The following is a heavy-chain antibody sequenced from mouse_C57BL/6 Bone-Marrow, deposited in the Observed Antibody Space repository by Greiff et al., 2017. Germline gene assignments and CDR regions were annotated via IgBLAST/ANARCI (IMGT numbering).Heavy chain of an antibody. J-gene: IGHJ2*01. D-gene: IGHD4-1*01. Sequence: QVQLQQPGAELVRPGSSVKLSCKASGYTFTSYWMDWVKQRPGQGLEWIGNIYPSDSETHYNQKFKDKATLTVDKSSSTAYMQLSSLTSEDSAVYYCARRETAPYYFDYWGQGTTLTVSS. CDR3: ARRETAPYYFDY. CDR1: GYTFTSYW. CDR2: IYPSDSET. V-gene: IGHV1-61*01.